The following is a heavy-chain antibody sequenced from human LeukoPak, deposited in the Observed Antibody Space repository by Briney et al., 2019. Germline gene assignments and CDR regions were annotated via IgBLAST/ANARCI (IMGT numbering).Heavy chain of an antibody. J-gene: IGHJ4*02. CDR1: GFTVSSNY. V-gene: IGHV3-53*05. CDR2: IYSGGST. Sequence: PGGSLRLSCAASGFTVSSNYMSWVRQAPGKGLEWVSVIYSGGSTYYADSVKGRFTISRDKSKNTLYLQMSSLRAEDTAVYYCARDMWDYDILTGYFLFEYWGQGTLVTVSS. D-gene: IGHD3-9*01. CDR3: ARDMWDYDILTGYFLFEY.